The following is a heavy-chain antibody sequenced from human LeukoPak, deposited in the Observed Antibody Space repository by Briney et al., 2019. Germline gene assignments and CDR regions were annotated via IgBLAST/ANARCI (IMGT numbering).Heavy chain of an antibody. CDR3: ARGYPGGISETTGSFDY. CDR1: GGSISNYY. V-gene: IGHV4-59*01. D-gene: IGHD1-7*01. J-gene: IGHJ4*02. CDR2: VFYSGST. Sequence: SETLSLTCTDSGGSISNYYWSWIRQPPGKGLEWIGYVFYSGSTNYNPSLKSRVIISQDTSKNQFSLKLTSMTAADTAVYYCARGYPGGISETTGSFDYWGQGTLVTVSS.